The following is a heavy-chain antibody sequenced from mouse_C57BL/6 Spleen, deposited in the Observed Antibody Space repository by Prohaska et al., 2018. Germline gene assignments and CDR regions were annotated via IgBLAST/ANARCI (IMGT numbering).Heavy chain of an antibody. CDR3: DLVSN. D-gene: IGHD2-13*01. CDR2: NKPEDGET. V-gene: IGHV14-2*01. Sequence: EVQLQQSGAELVKPGASVKLSCTASGFNIKDYYMHWVKQRTEQGLEWIGRNKPEDGETKXGXXKXXKXXXXXDTXXNXXNKEIRSLKDEESADYYCDLVSNWGKGTLVTVSA. CDR1: GFNIKDYY. J-gene: IGHJ3*01.